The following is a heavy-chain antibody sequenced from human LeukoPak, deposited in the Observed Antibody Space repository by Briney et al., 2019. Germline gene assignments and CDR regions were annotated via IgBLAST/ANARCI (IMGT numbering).Heavy chain of an antibody. CDR3: ARDIRTSGWYGPDY. J-gene: IGHJ4*02. CDR1: GFTFSSYG. D-gene: IGHD6-19*01. CDR2: IWYDGSNK. V-gene: IGHV3-33*01. Sequence: GGSLRLSCAASGFTFSSYGMHWVRQAPGKGLEWVAVIWYDGSNKYYADSVKGRFTISRDNSKNTLYLQMNSLRAEDTAVYYCARDIRTSGWYGPDYWGQGTLVTVSS.